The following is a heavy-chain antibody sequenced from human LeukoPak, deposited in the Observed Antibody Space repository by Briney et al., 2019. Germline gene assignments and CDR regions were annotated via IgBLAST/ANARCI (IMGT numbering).Heavy chain of an antibody. CDR1: GGSFSGYY. CDR3: ARGCSSTSCLYYFDY. CDR2: INHSGST. J-gene: IGHJ4*02. D-gene: IGHD2-2*01. V-gene: IGHV4-34*01. Sequence: PSETLSLTCAVYGGSFSGYYWSWIRQPPGEGLEWIGEINHSGSTNYNPSLKSRVTISVDTSKNQFSLKLSSVTAADTAVYYCARGCSSTSCLYYFDYWGQGTLVTVSS.